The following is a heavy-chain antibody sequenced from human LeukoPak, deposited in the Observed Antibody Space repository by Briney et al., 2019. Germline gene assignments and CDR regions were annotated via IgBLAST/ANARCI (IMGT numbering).Heavy chain of an antibody. CDR1: GGFISSSSYY. D-gene: IGHD3-16*01. CDR2: IYYSGST. Sequence: PSETLSLTCTVSGGFISSSSYYWGWIRQPPGKGLEWIGSIYYSGSTYYNPSLKSRVTISVDTSKNQFSLKLSSVTAADTAVYYCARGRGEGDYFDYWGQGTLVTVSS. V-gene: IGHV4-39*07. CDR3: ARGRGEGDYFDY. J-gene: IGHJ4*02.